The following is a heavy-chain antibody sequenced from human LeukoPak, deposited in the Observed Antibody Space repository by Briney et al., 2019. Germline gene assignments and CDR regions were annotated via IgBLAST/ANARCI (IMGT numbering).Heavy chain of an antibody. CDR3: TLSYSSSSLAEGYFDY. CDR1: GFTFGDYA. V-gene: IGHV3-49*03. J-gene: IGHJ4*02. Sequence: SLRLSCTASGFTFGDYAMSWFRQAPGEGLEWVGFIRSKAYGGTTEYAASVKGRFTISRDDSKSIAYLQMNSLKTEDTAVYYCTLSYSSSSLAEGYFDYWGQGTLVTVSS. CDR2: IRSKAYGGTT. D-gene: IGHD6-13*01.